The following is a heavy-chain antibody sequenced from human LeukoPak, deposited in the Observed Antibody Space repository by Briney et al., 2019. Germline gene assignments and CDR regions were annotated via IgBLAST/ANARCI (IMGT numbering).Heavy chain of an antibody. CDR2: IYYSGST. D-gene: IGHD3-22*01. CDR3: ARVYDSSGYISDYFDY. J-gene: IGHJ4*02. V-gene: IGHV4-39*07. Sequence: SETLSLTCTVSGGSLSSSSYYWGWIRRPPGKGLEWIGSIYYSGSTYYNPSLKSRVTISVDTSKNQFSLKLSSVTAADTAVYYCARVYDSSGYISDYFDYWGQGTLVTVSS. CDR1: GGSLSSSSYY.